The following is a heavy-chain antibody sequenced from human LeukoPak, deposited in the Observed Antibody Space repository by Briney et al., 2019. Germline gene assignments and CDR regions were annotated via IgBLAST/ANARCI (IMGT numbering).Heavy chain of an antibody. Sequence: SETLSLTCAVYGGSFSGYYWSWIRQPPGKGLEWIGEINHSGSTNYNPSLKSRVTISVDTSKNQFSLKLSSVTAADTAVYYCARLHPKRVVPDLAHYYYMDVWGKGTTVTVSS. CDR1: GGSFSGYY. J-gene: IGHJ6*03. CDR3: ARLHPKRVVPDLAHYYYMDV. V-gene: IGHV4-34*01. CDR2: INHSGST. D-gene: IGHD2-2*01.